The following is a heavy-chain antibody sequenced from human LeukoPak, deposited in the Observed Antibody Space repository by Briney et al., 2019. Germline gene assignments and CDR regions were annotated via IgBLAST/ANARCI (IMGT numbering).Heavy chain of an antibody. CDR3: AREGGLCSGGSCYLYYYYGMDV. J-gene: IGHJ6*04. CDR2: INSSGSTI. CDR1: VFTFSSYE. D-gene: IGHD2-15*01. V-gene: IGHV3-48*03. Sequence: GGSLRLSCAASVFTFSSYEMNCVRQAPGKGLEWVSYINSSGSTIYYADSVKGRFTISRDNAKNSLYLQMNSLRAEDTAVYYCAREGGLCSGGSCYLYYYYGMDVWGKGTTVTVSS.